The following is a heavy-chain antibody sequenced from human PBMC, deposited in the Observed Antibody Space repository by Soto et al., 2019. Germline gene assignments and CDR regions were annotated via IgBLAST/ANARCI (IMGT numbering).Heavy chain of an antibody. V-gene: IGHV3-30*03. D-gene: IGHD2-15*01. CDR1: GFTFSSYG. J-gene: IGHJ4*02. Sequence: QVQLVESGGGVVQPGRSLRLSCAASGFTFSSYGMHWVRQATGKGLEWVAVISYDGSNKYYADSVKGRFTISRDNSKNTLYLQMNSLRAEDTAVYYCARGGGNGDYWGQGTLVTVSS. CDR2: ISYDGSNK. CDR3: ARGGGNGDY.